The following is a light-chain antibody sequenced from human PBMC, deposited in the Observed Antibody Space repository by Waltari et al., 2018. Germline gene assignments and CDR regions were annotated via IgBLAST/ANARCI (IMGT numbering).Light chain of an antibody. V-gene: IGLV2-23*02. CDR2: EVT. CDR1: SHEVGNYDL. Sequence: QSALTQPASVSGSPGQSITIPCPGPSHEVGNYDLVPCYQQHPGKAPKPIIYEVTKRPSGFSNRFSGSKSGNTASLTISGLHTEDEGDYYCCSYSGDLSFGVVFGGGTKLTVL. CDR3: CSYSGDLSFGVV. J-gene: IGLJ2*01.